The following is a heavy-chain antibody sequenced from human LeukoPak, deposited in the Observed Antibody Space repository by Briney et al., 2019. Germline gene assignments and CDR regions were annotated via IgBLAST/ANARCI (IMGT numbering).Heavy chain of an antibody. CDR3: ARXPPYTAYSGSWGGXYXXX. Sequence: PSETLSLTCSVSGGSISSSGYYWGWIRQPPGKGLEWIGTIYYSGSTYYNPSLKSRVTISVDTSKNQFSLNLRSVTAADTAVYYCARXPPYTAYSGSWGGXYXXXWGQXTLXT. D-gene: IGHD6-13*01. V-gene: IGHV4-39*01. J-gene: IGHJ4*02. CDR2: IYYSGST. CDR1: GGSISSSGYY.